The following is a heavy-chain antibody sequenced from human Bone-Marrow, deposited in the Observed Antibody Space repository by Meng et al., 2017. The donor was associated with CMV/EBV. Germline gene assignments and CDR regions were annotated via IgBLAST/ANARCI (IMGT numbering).Heavy chain of an antibody. D-gene: IGHD4/OR15-4a*01. Sequence: GESLKISCAASGFSINDYAMTWVRQAPGKGLEWVSVIYSGGSTYYADSVKGRFTISRDNSKNTLYLQMNSLRAEGTAFYYCARDGLPNYNDIRWFDPWGQGTLVTVSS. V-gene: IGHV3-53*05. CDR3: ARDGLPNYNDIRWFDP. CDR1: GFSINDYA. J-gene: IGHJ5*02. CDR2: IYSGGST.